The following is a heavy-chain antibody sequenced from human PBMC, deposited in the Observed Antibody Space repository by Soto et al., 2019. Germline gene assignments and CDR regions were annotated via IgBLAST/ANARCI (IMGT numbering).Heavy chain of an antibody. V-gene: IGHV1-18*01. D-gene: IGHD5-12*01. J-gene: IGHJ4*02. CDR3: ARVRDGYKRYYFDY. Sequence: GASVKVSCKASGYTFTSYGISWVRQAPGQGLEWMGWISAYNGNTNYAQKLQGRVTMTTDTSTSTAYMELRSLRSDDTAVYYCARVRDGYKRYYFDYWGQGTLVTVSS. CDR1: GYTFTSYG. CDR2: ISAYNGNT.